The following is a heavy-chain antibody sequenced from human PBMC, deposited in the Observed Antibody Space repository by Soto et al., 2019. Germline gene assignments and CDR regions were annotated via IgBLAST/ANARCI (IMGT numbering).Heavy chain of an antibody. D-gene: IGHD6-19*01. Sequence: EVQLVESGGGLVKLGGSLRLSCAASGFTFSSYSMNWVRQAPGKGLEWVSSISSSSSYIYYADSVKGRFTISRDNAKNSLYLQMNSLRAEDTAVYYCATHAVALDYWGQGTLVTVSS. J-gene: IGHJ4*02. CDR3: ATHAVALDY. CDR1: GFTFSSYS. CDR2: ISSSSSYI. V-gene: IGHV3-21*01.